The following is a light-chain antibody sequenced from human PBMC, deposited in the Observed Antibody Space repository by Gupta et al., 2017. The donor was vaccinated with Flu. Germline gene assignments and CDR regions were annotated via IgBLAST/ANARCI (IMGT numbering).Light chain of an antibody. CDR1: QSVSSN. J-gene: IGKJ2*01. Sequence: PATLSVSPGERATLSCRASQSVSSNSAWYQQKPGQAPRLLIYGASTTATGIPARFSGSGSGTEFTLTISSLQSEDFAVYYCQQDNNWPYTFGQGTKLEIK. V-gene: IGKV3-15*01. CDR2: GAS. CDR3: QQDNNWPYT.